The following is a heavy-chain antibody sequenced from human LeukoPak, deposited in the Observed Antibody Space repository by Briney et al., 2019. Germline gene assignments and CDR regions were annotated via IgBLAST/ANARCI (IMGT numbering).Heavy chain of an antibody. Sequence: GGSLRLSCAASGFTFSRNWMTWVRQAPGKGLEWVANIKQDGSEKYYVDSVKGRFTISRDNAKNSLYLQMNSLRPEDTATYYCARDFQPRYCSSSSCSPAWGQGTTVTVSS. D-gene: IGHD2-2*01. CDR3: ARDFQPRYCSSSSCSPA. CDR1: GFTFSRNW. V-gene: IGHV3-7*03. CDR2: IKQDGSEK. J-gene: IGHJ6*02.